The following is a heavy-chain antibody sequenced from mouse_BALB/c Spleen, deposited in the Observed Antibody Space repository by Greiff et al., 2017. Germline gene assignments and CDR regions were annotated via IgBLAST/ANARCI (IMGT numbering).Heavy chain of an antibody. CDR1: GFNIKDTY. D-gene: IGHD3-1*01. CDR3: ARGGLLAY. CDR2: IDPANGNT. J-gene: IGHJ3*01. V-gene: IGHV14-3*02. Sequence: EVMLVESGAELVKPGASVKLSCTASGFNIKDTYMHWVKQRPEQGLEWIGRIDPANGNTIYDPKFQGKASITADTSSNTAYLQLSSLTSEDTAVYYCARGGLLAYWGQGTLVTVSA.